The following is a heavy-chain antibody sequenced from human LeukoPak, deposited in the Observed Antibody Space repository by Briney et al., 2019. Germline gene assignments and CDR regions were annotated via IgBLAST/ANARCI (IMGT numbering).Heavy chain of an antibody. D-gene: IGHD1-26*01. CDR3: AKDRGAYSGSYFDY. CDR2: ISSDSSYI. V-gene: IGHV3-21*01. Sequence: GGSLRLSCAASGFNFNTCTMNWVRQAPGKGLEWVSSISSDSSYIYYADAVRGRFTVSRDNAKYSLYLQMNSLRAEDTAVYYCAKDRGAYSGSYFDYWGQGTLVTVSS. CDR1: GFNFNTCT. J-gene: IGHJ4*02.